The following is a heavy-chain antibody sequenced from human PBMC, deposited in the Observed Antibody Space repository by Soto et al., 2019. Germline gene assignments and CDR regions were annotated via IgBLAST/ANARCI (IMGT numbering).Heavy chain of an antibody. CDR2: INPNSGGT. D-gene: IGHD2-15*01. Sequence: GASVKVSCKASGYTFTGYYMHWVRQAPGQGLEWMGWINPNSGGTNYAQKFQGRVTMTRDTSISTAYMELSRLRSDDTAVYYCARAARGCSGGSCRYYYYYGMDVWGQGTTVTVSS. J-gene: IGHJ6*02. CDR1: GYTFTGYY. CDR3: ARAARGCSGGSCRYYYYYGMDV. V-gene: IGHV1-2*02.